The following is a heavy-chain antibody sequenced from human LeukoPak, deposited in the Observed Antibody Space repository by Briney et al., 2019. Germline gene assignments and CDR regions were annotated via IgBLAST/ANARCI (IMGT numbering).Heavy chain of an antibody. Sequence: GASVKVSCKASGYTFTGYYMHWVRQAPEQGLEWMGWINPNSGGTNYAQKFQGRVTMTRDTSISTAYMELSRLRSDDTAVYYCARGRAHGGTTPRPLNWFDPWGQGTLVTVSS. D-gene: IGHD1-1*01. V-gene: IGHV1-2*02. CDR2: INPNSGGT. CDR3: ARGRAHGGTTPRPLNWFDP. CDR1: GYTFTGYY. J-gene: IGHJ5*02.